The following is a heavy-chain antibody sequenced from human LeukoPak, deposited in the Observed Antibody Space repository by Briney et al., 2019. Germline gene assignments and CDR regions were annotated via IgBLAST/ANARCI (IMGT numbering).Heavy chain of an antibody. D-gene: IGHD2/OR15-2a*01. J-gene: IGHJ6*02. CDR2: IRYDGSNK. CDR3: AKDLYPDYFNYGMDV. CDR1: GFTFSSYS. V-gene: IGHV3-30*02. Sequence: GGSLRLSCAASGFTFSSYSMHWVRQAPGKGLEWVAFIRYDGSNKYYADSVKGRFTISRDNSKNTLYLQMNSLRAEDTAVYYCAKDLYPDYFNYGMDVWGQGTTVTVSS.